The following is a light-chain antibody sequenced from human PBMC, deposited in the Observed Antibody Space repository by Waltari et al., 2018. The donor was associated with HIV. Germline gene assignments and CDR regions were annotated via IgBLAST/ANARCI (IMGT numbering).Light chain of an antibody. Sequence: DIVMTQSPDSLAVSLGGRATINCKSSQSVLYNSNNKNYLAWYQQKPGQPPKLLIYWASTRESGVPDRFSGSGSGTDFTLTNSSLQAEDVAVYYCQQYSITPITFGQGTKLEIK. CDR2: WAS. V-gene: IGKV4-1*01. CDR3: QQYSITPIT. J-gene: IGKJ2*01. CDR1: QSVLYNSNNKNY.